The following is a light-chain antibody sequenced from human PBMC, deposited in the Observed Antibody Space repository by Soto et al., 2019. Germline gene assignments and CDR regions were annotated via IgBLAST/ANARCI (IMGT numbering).Light chain of an antibody. Sequence: DIQMTQSPSSLSASVGDRVTITCQASQDISNYLNWYQQKPGKAPKLLIYDASNLETGVPSRFSGSGSGTDFTLTISSLQPEDFVTYYCQQYNDYSTFGQGTRVEIK. CDR2: DAS. J-gene: IGKJ1*01. V-gene: IGKV1-33*01. CDR3: QQYNDYST. CDR1: QDISNY.